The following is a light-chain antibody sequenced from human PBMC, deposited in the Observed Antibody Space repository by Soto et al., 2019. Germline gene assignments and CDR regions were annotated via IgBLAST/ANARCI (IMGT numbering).Light chain of an antibody. V-gene: IGKV3-15*01. CDR1: QSVRSN. Sequence: EVMMSQSPATLSVYQGERVTLSCRASQSVRSNLAWYQQKPGQAPRLLIYGASTRATGIPARFSGSGSGTEFTLTISSLQSEDFALYYCQQYDTLPPTFGQGTKVDIK. CDR3: QQYDTLPPT. CDR2: GAS. J-gene: IGKJ1*01.